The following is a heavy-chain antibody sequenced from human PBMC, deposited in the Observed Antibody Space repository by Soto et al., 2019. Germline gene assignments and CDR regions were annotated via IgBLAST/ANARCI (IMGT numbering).Heavy chain of an antibody. D-gene: IGHD3-10*01. CDR2: IYPGDSET. J-gene: IGHJ4*02. Sequence: GSSLKISCQDSGSPFTNYWIGWVLQIPGEGLEWMGIIYPGDSETRYSPSFQCQVTMSADQSISTAYLQWSRLKASDSAMYYCASKYYYGAGTLDDWGQGTLFNFPS. CDR1: GSPFTNYW. V-gene: IGHV5-51*01. CDR3: ASKYYYGAGTLDD.